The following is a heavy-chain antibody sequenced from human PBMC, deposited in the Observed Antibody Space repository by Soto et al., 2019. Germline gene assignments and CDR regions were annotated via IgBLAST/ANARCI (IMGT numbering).Heavy chain of an antibody. V-gene: IGHV3-33*01. CDR2: IWYDGSNK. J-gene: IGHJ6*02. CDR3: ARRGYYDSCGYYYPYYFYYGMDV. CDR1: GFTFSSYG. D-gene: IGHD3-22*01. Sequence: PGGSLRLSCAASGFTFSSYGMHWVRQAPGKGLEWVAVIWYDGSNKYYADSVKGRFTISRDNSKNTLYLQMNSLRAEDTAVYYSARRGYYDSCGYYYPYYFYYGMDVWGQGTTVTVSS.